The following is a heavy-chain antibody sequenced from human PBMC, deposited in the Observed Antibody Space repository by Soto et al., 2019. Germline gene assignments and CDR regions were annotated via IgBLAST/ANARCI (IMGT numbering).Heavy chain of an antibody. CDR3: AKSSFTNLITDP. CDR2: ILSSGGDT. Sequence: PGESLKISCAASGFTFSTYAMTWVRRAPGKGLEWVSTILSSGGDTYYADSVKGRFTISRDNSKNTLYLQMNSLRTEDTAAYYCAKSSFTNLITDPWGQGTLVTVSS. CDR1: GFTFSTYA. J-gene: IGHJ5*02. V-gene: IGHV3-23*01. D-gene: IGHD2-2*01.